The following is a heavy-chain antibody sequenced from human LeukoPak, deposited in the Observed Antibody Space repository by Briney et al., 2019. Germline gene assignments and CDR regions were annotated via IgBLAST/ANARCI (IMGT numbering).Heavy chain of an antibody. CDR1: GFTFSSYA. V-gene: IGHV3-23*01. CDR2: ISGSGGST. Sequence: GGSLRLSCAASGFTFSSYAMSWVRQAPGKGLEWVSAISGSGGSTYYADSVKGRFTISRDNSKNTLYLQMNSLRAEDTAVYYCATGPGTLYYYYMDVWGKGTTVTVSS. CDR3: ATGPGTLYYYYMDV. J-gene: IGHJ6*03.